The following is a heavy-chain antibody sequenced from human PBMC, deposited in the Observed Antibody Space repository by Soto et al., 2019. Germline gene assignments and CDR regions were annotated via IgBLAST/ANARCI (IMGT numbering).Heavy chain of an antibody. CDR2: INADNGNT. J-gene: IGHJ4*02. D-gene: IGHD4-17*01. Sequence: QVQLVQSGAEVKKPGASVKVSCKASGYTFSGSVMHWVRQAPGQGLEWMGWINADNGNTKYSQKFQGRVTMTWDTSASTAYMELSSLRSEDTAIYYCASEIDATTATGLDYWGQGTLGTVSS. V-gene: IGHV1-3*01. CDR3: ASEIDATTATGLDY. CDR1: GYTFSGSV.